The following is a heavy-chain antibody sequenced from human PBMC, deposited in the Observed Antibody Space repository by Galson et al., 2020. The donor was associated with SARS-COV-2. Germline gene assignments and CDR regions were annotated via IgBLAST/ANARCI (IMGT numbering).Heavy chain of an antibody. Sequence: ASVKVSCKASGYTFTDYYLHWVRQAPGQGLEWMGWINPNSGGTNYAQKFQGRVTMTRDTSISTVFLDLSRLRSDDTAVYYCAKDGAADCSSTSCLSFDYWGQGTLVTVSS. CDR2: INPNSGGT. CDR3: AKDGAADCSSTSCLSFDY. D-gene: IGHD2-2*01. CDR1: GYTFTDYY. J-gene: IGHJ4*02. V-gene: IGHV1-2*02.